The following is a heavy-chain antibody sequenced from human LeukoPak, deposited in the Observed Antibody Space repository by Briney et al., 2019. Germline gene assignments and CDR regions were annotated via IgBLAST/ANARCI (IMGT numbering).Heavy chain of an antibody. CDR3: ARDSSGAVFDY. J-gene: IGHJ4*02. V-gene: IGHV3-53*01. D-gene: IGHD2-15*01. CDR1: GFTVSSNY. CDR2: IYSGGST. Sequence: GGSLRLSCAASGFTVSSNYMSWVRQAPGKGLEWVSVIYSGGSTYYADSVKGRFTISRDNSKNTLYLQMNSLRAEDTAVYYCARDSSGAVFDYWGQGTLVTVSS.